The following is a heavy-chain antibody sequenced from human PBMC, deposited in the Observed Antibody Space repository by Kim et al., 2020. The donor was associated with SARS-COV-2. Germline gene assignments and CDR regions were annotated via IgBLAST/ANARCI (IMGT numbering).Heavy chain of an antibody. J-gene: IGHJ4*02. V-gene: IGHV3-66*01. CDR1: GFMVNNKY. CDR3: FSFGN. CDR2: IHNGGNT. Sequence: GGSLRLSCAASGFMVNNKYISWVRQAPGKGLEWVSIIHNGGNTYYADSVKGRFTISRDISKNTVYLQMNSLRVEDAAVYYCFSFGNWGQGTLVTVSS.